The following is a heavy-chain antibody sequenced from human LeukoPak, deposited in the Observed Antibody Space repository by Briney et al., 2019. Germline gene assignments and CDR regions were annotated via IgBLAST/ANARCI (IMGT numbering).Heavy chain of an antibody. V-gene: IGHV3-11*01. J-gene: IGHJ6*02. CDR3: ALGTINKDYYFGMDV. Sequence: GGSLRPSCAASGFTFSDYYMTWLRQAPGKGLEWLSYISNSGSTVFYADSAKGRFTVFRDNAKRSLYLQIESLRDDDTAVYHCALGTINKDYYFGMDVWGQGTTVTVSS. CDR1: GFTFSDYY. CDR2: ISNSGSTV. D-gene: IGHD2-8*01.